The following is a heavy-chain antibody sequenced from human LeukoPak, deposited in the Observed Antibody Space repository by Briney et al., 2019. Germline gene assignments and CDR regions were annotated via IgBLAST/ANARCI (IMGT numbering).Heavy chain of an antibody. CDR3: ARGRLLMWFDP. J-gene: IGHJ5*02. CDR1: GGSFSGYS. D-gene: IGHD3-16*01. V-gene: IGHV4-34*01. Sequence: SETLSLTCAVYGGSFSGYSWRWIRQPPGKGLEWIGEINHSGSTNYNPSLNSRVTISVDTSKKQFSLKLSSVTAADTAVYYCARGRLLMWFDPWGQGTLVTVSS. CDR2: INHSGST.